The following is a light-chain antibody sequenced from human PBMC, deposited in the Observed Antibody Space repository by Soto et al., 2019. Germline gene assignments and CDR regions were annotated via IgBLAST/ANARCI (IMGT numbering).Light chain of an antibody. CDR2: EVS. CDR3: CSYAGSSTVV. Sequence: QSALTQPASVSGSPGQSITISCTGTSSDVGTYELVSWYQQLPGKAPKLMICEVSRRPSGVSDRFSGSKSGNTASLTISGLQAEDEADYYCCSYAGSSTVVFGGGTKLTVL. J-gene: IGLJ2*01. CDR1: SSDVGTYEL. V-gene: IGLV2-23*02.